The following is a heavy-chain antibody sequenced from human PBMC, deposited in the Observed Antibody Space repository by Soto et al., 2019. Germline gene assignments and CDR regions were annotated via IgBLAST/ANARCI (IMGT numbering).Heavy chain of an antibody. CDR3: ARDTGGSYDY. J-gene: IGHJ4*02. Sequence: EGQLVQSGGGLVQPGGSLRLSCTASGFAFDDYYMDWVRQVPGKGLEWIGRTRDKPNNYAAEYVASVKGRFTISRDASKDSMYLQMNTVKTADTAVYYCARDTGGSYDYWGQGALVIVSS. V-gene: IGHV3-72*01. D-gene: IGHD1-26*01. CDR1: GFAFDDYY. CDR2: TRDKPNNYAA.